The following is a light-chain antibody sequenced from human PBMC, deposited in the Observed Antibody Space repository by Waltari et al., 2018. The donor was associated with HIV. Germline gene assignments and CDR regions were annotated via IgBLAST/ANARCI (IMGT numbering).Light chain of an antibody. Sequence: QSALTQPRGEFSFLCEGQSVTISCTGTSNDVGAYDFVSWYQQHPGRAPKLLIYEVTKRPSGVPDRFSGSKSGNTASLTVSGLQAEDDGHYFFTSYVNNFGVLFGGGTKLAVL. V-gene: IGLV2-8*01. J-gene: IGLJ2*01. CDR1: SNDVGAYDF. CDR3: TSYVNNFGVL. CDR2: EVT.